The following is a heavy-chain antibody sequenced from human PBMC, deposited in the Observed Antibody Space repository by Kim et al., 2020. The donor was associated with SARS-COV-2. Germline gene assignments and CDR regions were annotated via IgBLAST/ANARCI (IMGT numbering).Heavy chain of an antibody. CDR1: GYTFTGYY. J-gene: IGHJ4*02. D-gene: IGHD2-2*01. Sequence: ASVKVSCKASGYTFTGYYMHWVRQAPGQGLEWMGWINPNSGGTNYAQKFQGRVTMTRDTSISTAYMELSRLRSDDTAVYYCARGEDIVVVPAAIDWGQGTLVTVSS. CDR3: ARGEDIVVVPAAID. CDR2: INPNSGGT. V-gene: IGHV1-2*02.